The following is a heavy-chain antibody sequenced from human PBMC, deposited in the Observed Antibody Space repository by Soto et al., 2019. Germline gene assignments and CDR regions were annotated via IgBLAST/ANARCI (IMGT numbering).Heavy chain of an antibody. CDR3: ATGYGPEPFYYGMDV. CDR2: ISYDGSNK. Sequence: PGGSLRLSCAASGFTFSSYAMHWVRQAPGKGLEWVAVISYDGSNKYYADSVKGRFTISRDNSKNTLYLQMNGLRAEDTAVYYCATGYGPEPFYYGMDVWGQGTTVTVSS. V-gene: IGHV3-30-3*01. D-gene: IGHD4-17*01. CDR1: GFTFSSYA. J-gene: IGHJ6*02.